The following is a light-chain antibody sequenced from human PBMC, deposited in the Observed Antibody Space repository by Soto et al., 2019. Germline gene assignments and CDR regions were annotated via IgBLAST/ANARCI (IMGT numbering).Light chain of an antibody. V-gene: IGKV3-20*01. CDR3: QHYDGPPRT. CDR1: ESVASRF. J-gene: IGKJ3*01. Sequence: EIVLTQSPGTLSLSPGERATLSCRASESVASRFLAWYQQSPGQAPRLLIYGASSRATGIPDRLRGSGSGTDFTLIISRLEPEDFAGYYCQHYDGPPRTVGPGTKVHI. CDR2: GAS.